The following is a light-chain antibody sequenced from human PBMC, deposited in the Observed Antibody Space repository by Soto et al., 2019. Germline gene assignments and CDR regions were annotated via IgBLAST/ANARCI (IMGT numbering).Light chain of an antibody. V-gene: IGKV3-15*01. CDR3: QQYHNWWT. J-gene: IGKJ1*01. CDR1: QSIRTN. CDR2: GAS. Sequence: EIVMTQSPATLSVSPGERATLSCRASQSIRTNLAWYQQRRGQAPRLLIYGASTRATGIPARFSGSGSGTEFTLTLSSLQSEDFAVYYCQQYHNWWTFGQGTKVDIK.